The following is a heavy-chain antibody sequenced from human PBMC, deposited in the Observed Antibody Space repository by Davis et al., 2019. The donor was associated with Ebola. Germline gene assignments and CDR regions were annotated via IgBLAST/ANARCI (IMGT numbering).Heavy chain of an antibody. D-gene: IGHD5-24*01. Sequence: HSQTLSLTCAISGDSVSGNSGAWNWIWQSPSRGLEWLGRTYYTSKWFNHYAASVKSRITINPDTSKNQFSLQLNSVTPEDTAVYYCARGWLRTGLDIWGQGTMVIVSS. CDR1: GDSVSGNSGA. CDR3: ARGWLRTGLDI. V-gene: IGHV6-1*01. CDR2: TYYTSKWFN. J-gene: IGHJ3*02.